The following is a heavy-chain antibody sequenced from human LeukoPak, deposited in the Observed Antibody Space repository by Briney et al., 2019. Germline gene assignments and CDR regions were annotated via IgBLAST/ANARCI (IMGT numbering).Heavy chain of an antibody. D-gene: IGHD2/OR15-2a*01. J-gene: IGHJ6*03. CDR3: ARDNSHYYMDV. V-gene: IGHV1-46*01. Sequence: ASVKVSCKASGGTFSSYAISWVRQAPGQGLEWMGIINPSGGSTSYAQKFQGRVTMTRDMSTSTVYMELSSLGSEDTAVYYCARDNSHYYMDVWGKGTSVTVSS. CDR1: GGTFSSYA. CDR2: INPSGGST.